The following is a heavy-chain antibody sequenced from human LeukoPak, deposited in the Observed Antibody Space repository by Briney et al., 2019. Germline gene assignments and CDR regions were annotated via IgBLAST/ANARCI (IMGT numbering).Heavy chain of an antibody. D-gene: IGHD3-10*01. CDR1: GGTFSSYA. V-gene: IGHV1-69*04. Sequence: ASVKVSCKASGGTFSSYAISWVRQAPGQGLEWMGRIIPILGIANYAQKFQGRVTITADKSTSTAYMELSSLRSEDTAIYYCAKESGYYASGSYPENWGQGILVTVSS. J-gene: IGHJ4*02. CDR2: IIPILGIA. CDR3: AKESGYYASGSYPEN.